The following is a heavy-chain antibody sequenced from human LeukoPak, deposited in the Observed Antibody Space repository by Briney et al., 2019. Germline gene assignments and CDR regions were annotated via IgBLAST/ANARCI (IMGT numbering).Heavy chain of an antibody. D-gene: IGHD3/OR15-3a*01. J-gene: IGHJ5*02. Sequence: PGGSLRLSCAASGFTFSSYSMNWVRQAPGKGLEWVSSISSSSSYIYYADSVKGRFTISRDNAKNSLYLQMNSLRAEDTAVYYCARGIFGLANWFDPWGQGTLVTVSS. V-gene: IGHV3-21*01. CDR2: ISSSSSYI. CDR1: GFTFSSYS. CDR3: ARGIFGLANWFDP.